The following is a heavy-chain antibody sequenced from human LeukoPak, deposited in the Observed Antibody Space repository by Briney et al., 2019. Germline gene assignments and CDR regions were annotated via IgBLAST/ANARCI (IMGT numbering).Heavy chain of an antibody. D-gene: IGHD5-18*01. CDR2: ISSSSSTI. J-gene: IGHJ4*02. CDR3: ARDGGYSYGL. CDR1: GFTFSSYS. V-gene: IGHV3-48*04. Sequence: GGSLRLSCAASGFTFSSYSMNWVRQAPGKGLEWVSYISSSSSTIYYADSVKGRFTISRDNAKSSLYLQMNSLSAEDTAVYYCARDGGYSYGLWGQGTLVTVSS.